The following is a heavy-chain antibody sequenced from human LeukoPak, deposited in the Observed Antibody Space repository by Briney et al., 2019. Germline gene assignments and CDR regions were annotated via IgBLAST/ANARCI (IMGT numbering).Heavy chain of an antibody. Sequence: GGSLRLSCAASGFTFSNYAMHWVRQAPGKGLEWVAIISYDGNDKYYTDSVKGRFTISRDKSKNTLYLQMNSLRAEDTAVDYCARDRDTAMGLWGQGTLVTVSS. D-gene: IGHD5-18*01. CDR1: GFTFSNYA. CDR3: ARDRDTAMGL. V-gene: IGHV3-30-3*01. CDR2: ISYDGNDK. J-gene: IGHJ4*02.